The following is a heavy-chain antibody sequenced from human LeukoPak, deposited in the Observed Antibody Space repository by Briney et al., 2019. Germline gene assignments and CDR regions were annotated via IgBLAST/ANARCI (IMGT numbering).Heavy chain of an antibody. Sequence: GRSLRLSCAASGFTFSSYGMHWVRQAPGKGLEWVAVISYDGSNKYYGDSVKGRFTISRDNFKNTLYLQMNSLRPEDTAVYYCAKDFRSWYDGGFDYWGQGTLVTVSS. V-gene: IGHV3-30*18. D-gene: IGHD6-13*01. CDR3: AKDFRSWYDGGFDY. J-gene: IGHJ4*02. CDR2: ISYDGSNK. CDR1: GFTFSSYG.